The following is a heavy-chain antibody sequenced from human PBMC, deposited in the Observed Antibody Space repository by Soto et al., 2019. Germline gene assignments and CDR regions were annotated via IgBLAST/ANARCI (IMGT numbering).Heavy chain of an antibody. D-gene: IGHD2-21*02. CDR2: IYYSGST. CDR1: GGSISSGDYY. J-gene: IGHJ4*02. Sequence: SETLSLTCTVSGGSISSGDYYWSWIRQPPGKGLEWIGYIYYSGSTYYNPSLKSRVTISVDTSKNQFSLKLSSVTAADTAVYYCASSEWVTDNFAYWGQGTLVTVSS. CDR3: ASSEWVTDNFAY. V-gene: IGHV4-30-4*01.